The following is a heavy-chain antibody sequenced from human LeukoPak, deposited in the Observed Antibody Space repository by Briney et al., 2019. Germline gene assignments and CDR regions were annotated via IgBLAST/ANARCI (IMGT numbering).Heavy chain of an antibody. CDR1: GGSISSYY. CDR3: ARGTLILWFDP. Sequence: SETLSLTCTVSGGSISSYYWSWIRQPPGKGLEWIGYIYYSGSTNYNPSLKSRVTISVDTSKNQFSLKLSSVTAADTAVYYCARGTLILWFDPWGQGTLVTVSS. CDR2: IYYSGST. V-gene: IGHV4-59*01. J-gene: IGHJ5*02. D-gene: IGHD2/OR15-2a*01.